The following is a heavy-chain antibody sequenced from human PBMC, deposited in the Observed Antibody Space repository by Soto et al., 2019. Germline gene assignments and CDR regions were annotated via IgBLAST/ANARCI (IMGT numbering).Heavy chain of an antibody. Sequence: SETLSLTCAVSGGSISSGDYSWNWIRQPPGKGLEWIGYIYYGGSTYYNPSLQSRVTMSVDRSRNQFSLKLNSVTAADWAVDYCASRYGYSFDYWGQGTLVTVSS. CDR2: IYYGGST. CDR3: ASRYGYSFDY. J-gene: IGHJ4*02. V-gene: IGHV4-30-2*01. D-gene: IGHD1-1*01. CDR1: GGSISSGDYS.